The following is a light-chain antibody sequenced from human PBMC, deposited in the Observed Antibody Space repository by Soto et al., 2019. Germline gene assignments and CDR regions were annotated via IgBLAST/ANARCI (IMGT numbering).Light chain of an antibody. J-gene: IGLJ1*01. CDR3: SSYTSSSSYV. Sequence: QSALTQPASVSGSPGQSITISCTGTSSDVGGYNYVSWYQQHPGKDPNLMIYDVSNRPSGVSNRFSGSKSGNTASLNLSGLQAEDEADYYCSSYTSSSSYVFGTGTQVTVL. V-gene: IGLV2-14*01. CDR2: DVS. CDR1: SSDVGGYNY.